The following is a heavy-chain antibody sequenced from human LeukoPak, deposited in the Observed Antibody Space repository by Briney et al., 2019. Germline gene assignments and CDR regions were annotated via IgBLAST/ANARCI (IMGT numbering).Heavy chain of an antibody. CDR3: AKGRVYSSSWYGGLDY. V-gene: IGHV3-23*01. J-gene: IGHJ4*02. D-gene: IGHD6-13*01. CDR1: GFTFSSHA. CDR2: ISGSGGST. Sequence: GGSLRLSCAASGFTFSSHAMSWVRQAPGKGLEWVSGISGSGGSTYYAVSVKGRFTISRDNSKNTLYLQMDSLRAEDTAVYYCAKGRVYSSSWYGGLDYWGKGTIVSVSS.